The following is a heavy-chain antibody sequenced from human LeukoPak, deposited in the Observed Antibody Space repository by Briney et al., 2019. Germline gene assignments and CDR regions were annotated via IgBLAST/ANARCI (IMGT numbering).Heavy chain of an antibody. D-gene: IGHD5-18*01. CDR2: INHSGST. J-gene: IGHJ5*02. CDR3: ARERGYANWFDP. Sequence: SETLSLTCAVYGGSFSGYYWSWIRQPPGKGLEWIGKINHSGSTNYNPSLRSRVTISVDTSKNQFSLKLSSVTAADTAVYYCARERGYANWFDPWGQGTLVTVSS. V-gene: IGHV4-34*01. CDR1: GGSFSGYY.